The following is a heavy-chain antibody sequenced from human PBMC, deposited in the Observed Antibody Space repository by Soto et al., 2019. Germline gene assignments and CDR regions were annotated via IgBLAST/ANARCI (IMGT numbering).Heavy chain of an antibody. CDR1: GGSISSYY. Sequence: SETLSLTCTVSGGSISSYYWSWIRQPPGKGLEWIGYIYYSGSTNYNPSLKSRVTISVDTSKNQFSLKLSSVTAADTAVYYCARWSPGGDYVESFDYWGQGTLVTVSS. CDR3: ARWSPGGDYVESFDY. CDR2: IYYSGST. D-gene: IGHD4-17*01. V-gene: IGHV4-59*08. J-gene: IGHJ4*02.